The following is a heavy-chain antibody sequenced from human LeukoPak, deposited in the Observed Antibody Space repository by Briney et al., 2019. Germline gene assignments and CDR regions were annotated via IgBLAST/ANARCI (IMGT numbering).Heavy chain of an antibody. CDR3: ARYSYPTRGIVVVPALDY. Sequence: GASVKVSCKASGYTFTSYYMHWVRQAPGQGLEWMGIINPSSGSTSYAQKFQGRVTMTRDTSTSTVYMELSSLRSEDTAVYYCARYSYPTRGIVVVPALDYWGQGTLVTVSS. D-gene: IGHD3-22*01. CDR1: GYTFTSYY. CDR2: INPSSGST. V-gene: IGHV1-46*01. J-gene: IGHJ4*02.